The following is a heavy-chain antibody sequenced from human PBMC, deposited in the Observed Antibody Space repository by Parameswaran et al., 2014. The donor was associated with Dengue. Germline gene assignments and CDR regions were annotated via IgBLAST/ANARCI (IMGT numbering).Heavy chain of an antibody. D-gene: IGHD3-10*01. J-gene: IGHJ5*01. CDR3: ARDPNPYYYGHLDS. V-gene: IGHV3-53*01. CDR2: IYSGGST. Sequence: WIRQPPGKGLEWVSVIYSGGSTYYADSVKGRFTISRDNSKNTLYLHMKSLRAEDTAVYYCARDPNPYYYGHLDSWGQGALVTVSS.